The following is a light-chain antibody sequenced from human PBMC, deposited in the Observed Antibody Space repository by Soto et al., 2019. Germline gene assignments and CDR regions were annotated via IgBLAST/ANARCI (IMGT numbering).Light chain of an antibody. CDR2: GTS. J-gene: IGKJ5*01. CDR3: QQYDDSPIT. Sequence: EIVLTQSPGTLSLSPGDRATLSCRASQIVDSGYLAWYQQRPGQAPRLLIYGTSSRATGIPDRFSGSGSGTDFTLTISRLEPEDSAVYYCQQYDDSPITFGQGTRL. CDR1: QIVDSGY. V-gene: IGKV3-20*01.